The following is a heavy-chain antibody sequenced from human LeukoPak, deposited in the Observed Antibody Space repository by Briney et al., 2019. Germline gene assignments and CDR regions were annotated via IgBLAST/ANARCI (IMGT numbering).Heavy chain of an antibody. Sequence: GESLKISCKGSGYSFTTYWIGWVRQMPGKGLEWMGIINPRDSDTRYSTSLQGQVTISADKSISTAYLQWSSLKASDTGMFYCARSGPLTYYYYGMDVWGQGTTVTVSS. J-gene: IGHJ6*02. CDR2: INPRDSDT. V-gene: IGHV5-51*01. D-gene: IGHD3-9*01. CDR1: GYSFTTYW. CDR3: ARSGPLTYYYYGMDV.